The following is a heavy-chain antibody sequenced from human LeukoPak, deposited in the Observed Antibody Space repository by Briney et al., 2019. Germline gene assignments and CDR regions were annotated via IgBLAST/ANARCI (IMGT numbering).Heavy chain of an antibody. Sequence: SETLSLTCTVSGGSVSTYYWSWIRQPPGKGLEWIGSIYHSGSTYYNPSLKSRVTISVDTSKNQFSLKLSSVTAADTAVYYCAREAHYDYVWGSSPLDYWGQGTLVTVSS. V-gene: IGHV4-38-2*02. CDR1: GGSVSTYY. J-gene: IGHJ4*02. CDR2: IYHSGST. CDR3: AREAHYDYVWGSSPLDY. D-gene: IGHD3-16*01.